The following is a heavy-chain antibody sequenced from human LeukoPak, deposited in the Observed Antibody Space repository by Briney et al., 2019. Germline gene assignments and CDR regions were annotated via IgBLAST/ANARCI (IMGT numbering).Heavy chain of an antibody. Sequence: PGGSLRLSCAASGFDLTTYAMTWVRQAPAKGLEWVSSIRIGGGGTYYADSVKGGFTISRDNSENTLHLHMNNLRVEDTARYFCARCMVLSQGWCNWFDPWGQGTLVTVSS. V-gene: IGHV3-23*01. CDR3: ARCMVLSQGWCNWFDP. CDR2: IRIGGGGT. J-gene: IGHJ5*02. CDR1: GFDLTTYA. D-gene: IGHD6-13*01.